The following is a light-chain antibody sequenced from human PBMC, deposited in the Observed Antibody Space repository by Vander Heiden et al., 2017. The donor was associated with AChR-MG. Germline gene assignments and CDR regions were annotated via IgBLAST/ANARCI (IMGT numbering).Light chain of an antibody. CDR2: GAS. V-gene: IGKV1-39*01. Sequence: DIQMTQSPSSLSASIGDRVTITCRASQSISTYLNWYQQKPGKAPKVLIYGASSLQSGVPSRFSGSGSGTDFILTISRLQPEYFATYYCQQSDGTPRTFGQGTKVEVK. CDR3: QQSDGTPRT. J-gene: IGKJ1*01. CDR1: QSISTY.